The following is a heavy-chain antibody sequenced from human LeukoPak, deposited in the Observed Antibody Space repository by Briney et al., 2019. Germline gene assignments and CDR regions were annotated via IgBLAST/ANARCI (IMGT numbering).Heavy chain of an antibody. CDR3: VRALGANDY. CDR2: INPGGSST. J-gene: IGHJ4*02. D-gene: IGHD1-26*01. CDR1: GFTFSSSW. Sequence: GGSLRLSCAASGFTFSSSWMHWVRQAPGKGLVWVSRINPGGSSTTYADSAKGRFTISRDNAKNTLYLQMDSLRAEDTAVYYCVRALGANDYWGQGTLGTVSS. V-gene: IGHV3-74*01.